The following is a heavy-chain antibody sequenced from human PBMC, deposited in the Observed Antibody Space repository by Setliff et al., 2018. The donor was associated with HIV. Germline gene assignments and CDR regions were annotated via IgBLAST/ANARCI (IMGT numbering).Heavy chain of an antibody. Sequence: GESLKISCKGSGYSFTKYWIAWVRQTPGKGLEWMGIISPSDSDTRHSPSFQGQVTMSADKSVSTANLQWSSLRAADTAVYYCARADCGGDCYLPYYFDHWGQGTLVTVSS. CDR3: ARADCGGDCYLPYYFDH. CDR2: ISPSDSDT. J-gene: IGHJ4*02. CDR1: GYSFTKYW. V-gene: IGHV5-51*01. D-gene: IGHD2-21*02.